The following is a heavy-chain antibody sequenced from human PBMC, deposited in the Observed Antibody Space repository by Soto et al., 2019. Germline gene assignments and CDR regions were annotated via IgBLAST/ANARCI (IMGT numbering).Heavy chain of an antibody. CDR2: INHSGST. J-gene: IGHJ4*02. CDR3: ARNPPTEYSGYDSEDY. Sequence: SETLSLTCAVYGGSFSGYYWSWIRQPPGKGLEWIGEINHSGSTNYNPSLKSRVTISVDTSKNQFSLKLSSVTAADTAVYYCARNPPTEYSGYDSEDYWGQGTLVTVSS. V-gene: IGHV4-34*01. CDR1: GGSFSGYY. D-gene: IGHD5-12*01.